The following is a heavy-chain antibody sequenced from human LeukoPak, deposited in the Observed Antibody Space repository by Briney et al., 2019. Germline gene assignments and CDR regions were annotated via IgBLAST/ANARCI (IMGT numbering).Heavy chain of an antibody. V-gene: IGHV1-8*03. Sequence: GASVKVSCKASGYTFTSYDIIWVRQATGQGLEWMGWMNPNSGNTGYAQKFQGRVTITRNTSISTAYMELSSLRSEDTAVYYCARRWFSPVPSRLPWYFDLWGRGTLVTVSS. J-gene: IGHJ2*01. CDR3: ARRWFSPVPSRLPWYFDL. CDR1: GYTFTSYD. D-gene: IGHD2-21*02. CDR2: MNPNSGNT.